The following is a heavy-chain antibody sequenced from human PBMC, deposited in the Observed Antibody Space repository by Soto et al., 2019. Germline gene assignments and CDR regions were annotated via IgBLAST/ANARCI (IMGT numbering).Heavy chain of an antibody. CDR3: AKDEALWAIVVVPALDY. CDR1: GFTFSSYA. CDR2: ISYDGSNK. J-gene: IGHJ4*02. V-gene: IGHV3-30*18. D-gene: IGHD2-2*01. Sequence: GGSLRLSCAASGFTFSSYAMSWVRQAPGKGLEWVAVISYDGSNKYYADSVKGRFTISRDNSKNTLYLQMNSLRAEDTAVYYCAKDEALWAIVVVPALDYWGQGTLVTVSS.